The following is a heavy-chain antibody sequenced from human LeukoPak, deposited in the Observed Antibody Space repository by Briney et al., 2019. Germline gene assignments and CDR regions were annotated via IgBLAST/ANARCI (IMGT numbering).Heavy chain of an antibody. CDR3: AREGRGSTPGY. CDR2: IYSSGST. V-gene: IGHV4-4*07. J-gene: IGHJ4*02. Sequence: SETLSLICTVSGGSIRSYYWSWIRQPAGKGLEWIGRIYSSGSTDYNPSLKSRVTMSVDTSKNQFSLKLSSVTAADTAVYYCAREGRGSTPGYWGQGTLVTVSS. CDR1: GGSIRSYY. D-gene: IGHD2-15*01.